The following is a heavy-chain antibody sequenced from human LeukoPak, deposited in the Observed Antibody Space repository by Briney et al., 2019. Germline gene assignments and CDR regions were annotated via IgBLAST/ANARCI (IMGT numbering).Heavy chain of an antibody. J-gene: IGHJ4*02. D-gene: IGHD2-21*01. CDR3: AKGEGDY. Sequence: SETLSLTCTVSGGSISSYSWTWIRQPPGKGLEWIGYIYDSGNTNYNPSLKSRVTISVDTSKNQFSLKVRSVTAADTAVYYCAKGEGDYWGQGTLVTVSS. CDR2: IYDSGNT. CDR1: GGSISSYS. V-gene: IGHV4-59*01.